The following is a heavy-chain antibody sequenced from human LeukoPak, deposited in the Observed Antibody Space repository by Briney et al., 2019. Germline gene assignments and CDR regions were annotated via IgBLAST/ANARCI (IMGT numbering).Heavy chain of an antibody. V-gene: IGHV4-34*01. Sequence: SETLSLTCAVYGGSFSGYYWSRIRQPPGKGLEWIGEINHSGSTNYNPSLKSRVTISVDTSKNQFSLKLSSVTAADTAVYYCARVNQRGYCSSTSCYTWFDPWGQGTLVTVSS. J-gene: IGHJ5*02. CDR2: INHSGST. CDR1: GGSFSGYY. CDR3: ARVNQRGYCSSTSCYTWFDP. D-gene: IGHD2-2*02.